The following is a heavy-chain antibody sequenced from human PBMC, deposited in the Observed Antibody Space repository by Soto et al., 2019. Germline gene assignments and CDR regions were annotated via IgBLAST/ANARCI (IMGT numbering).Heavy chain of an antibody. D-gene: IGHD3-9*01. CDR1: GYTFTGYY. CDR3: ARARRYYDILTGYVSYYYGMDV. V-gene: IGHV1-2*02. J-gene: IGHJ6*02. CDR2: INPNSGGT. Sequence: ASVKVSCKASGYTFTGYYMHWVRQAPGQGLEWMGWINPNSGGTNYAQKFQGRVTMTRDTSISTAYMELSRLRSDDTAVYYCARARRYYDILTGYVSYYYGMDVWGQGTTVTV.